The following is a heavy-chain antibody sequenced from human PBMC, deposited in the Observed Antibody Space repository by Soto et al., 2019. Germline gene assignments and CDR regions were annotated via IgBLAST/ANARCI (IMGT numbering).Heavy chain of an antibody. V-gene: IGHV1-18*04. D-gene: IGHD3-10*01. Sequence: ASVKVSCKASGYTFTSYGISWVRQAPGQGLEWMGWISAYNGNTNYAQKLQGRVTMTTDTSTSTAYMELRSLRSDDTAVYYCARVVERITMVRGVIKGAPWFDPWGQGTLVTSPQ. CDR2: ISAYNGNT. J-gene: IGHJ5*02. CDR3: ARVVERITMVRGVIKGAPWFDP. CDR1: GYTFTSYG.